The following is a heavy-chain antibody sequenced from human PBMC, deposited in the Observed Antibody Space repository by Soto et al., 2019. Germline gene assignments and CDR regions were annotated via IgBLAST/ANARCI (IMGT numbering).Heavy chain of an antibody. CDR1: GGTFSSYA. CDR3: ARADIVVVPAALDYYYYGMDV. D-gene: IGHD2-2*01. Sequence: GASVKVSCKASGGTFSSYAISWVRQAPGQGLEWMGGIIPIFGTANYAQKFQGRVTITADESTSTAYMELSSLRSEDTAVYYCARADIVVVPAALDYYYYGMDVWGQGTTVTVS. CDR2: IIPIFGTA. J-gene: IGHJ6*02. V-gene: IGHV1-69*13.